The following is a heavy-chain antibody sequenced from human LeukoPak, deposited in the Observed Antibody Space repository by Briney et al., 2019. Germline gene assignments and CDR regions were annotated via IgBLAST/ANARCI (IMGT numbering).Heavy chain of an antibody. CDR1: GGSISSYY. CDR3: ARVGTSTYPLDY. D-gene: IGHD2/OR15-2a*01. J-gene: IGHJ4*02. Sequence: SETLSLTCTVSGGSISSYYWSWIRQPPGKGLEWIGYIYYSGSTNYNPSLKSRVTLSVDTSKNQFSLKLNSVTAADTAVYYCARVGTSTYPLDYWGQGTLVTVSS. CDR2: IYYSGST. V-gene: IGHV4-59*08.